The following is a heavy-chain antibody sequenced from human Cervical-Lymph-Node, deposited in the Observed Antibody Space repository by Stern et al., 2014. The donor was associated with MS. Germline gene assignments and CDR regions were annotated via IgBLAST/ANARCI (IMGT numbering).Heavy chain of an antibody. CDR2: VCSSGAT. D-gene: IGHD2-8*02. CDR1: GDSISSYTHY. CDR3: AKHACTGAACPFDL. Sequence: QVQLQESGPGLVKPSETLSLTCAVSGDSISSYTHYWAWIRQPPGKGLEWIGSVCSSGATYNLPSLRSPVTMPVNTPKNPFSMGLNSVTAADTAVYYCAKHACTGAACPFDLWGQGTLVTVSS. J-gene: IGHJ4*02. V-gene: IGHV4-39*01.